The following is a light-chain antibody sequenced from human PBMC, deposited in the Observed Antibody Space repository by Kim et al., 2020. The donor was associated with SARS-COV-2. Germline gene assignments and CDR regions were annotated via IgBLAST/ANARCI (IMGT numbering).Light chain of an antibody. CDR2: DNN. CDR3: GTWDSSLSAVV. J-gene: IGLJ2*01. V-gene: IGLV1-51*01. CDR1: SSNIGNNY. Sequence: GPNVTISCSGSSSNIGNNYVSWYQQLPGTAPKLLIYDNNKRPSGIPDRFSGSKSGTSATLGITGLQTGDEADYYCGTWDSSLSAVVFGGGTQLTVL.